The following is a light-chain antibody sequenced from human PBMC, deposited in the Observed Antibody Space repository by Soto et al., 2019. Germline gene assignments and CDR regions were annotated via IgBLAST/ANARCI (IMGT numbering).Light chain of an antibody. CDR3: SSYTTTNSPYV. CDR1: SSDIGAYDY. CDR2: EVT. J-gene: IGLJ1*01. Sequence: QSALTQPASLSGSPGQSITISCTGTSSDIGAYDYVSWFQQHPGKAPKLILYEVTTRPSGVSSRFSGSKSGNTASLTISGLQADDEANYYCSSYTTTNSPYVFGTGTKVTVL. V-gene: IGLV2-14*03.